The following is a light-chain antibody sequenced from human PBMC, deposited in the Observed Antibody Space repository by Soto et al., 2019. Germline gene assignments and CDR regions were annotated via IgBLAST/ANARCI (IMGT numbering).Light chain of an antibody. CDR3: QQRSNWPPTLT. CDR1: QSVSSY. Sequence: EIVLTQSPATLSLSPGERATLSCRASQSVSSYLAWYQQKPGQAPRRLIYDASNRATGIPARFSGSGSGTDFTHTISSLEPEDFAVYYCQQRSNWPPTLTFGGGTKVDI. V-gene: IGKV3-11*01. J-gene: IGKJ4*01. CDR2: DAS.